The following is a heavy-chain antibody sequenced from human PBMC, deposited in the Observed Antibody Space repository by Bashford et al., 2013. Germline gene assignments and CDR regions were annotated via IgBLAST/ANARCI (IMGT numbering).Heavy chain of an antibody. V-gene: IGHV4-4*02. J-gene: IGHJ6*04. CDR3: ARQEAVVPASWDV. D-gene: IGHD2-2*01. CDR2: IYHSGAT. CDR1: GGSISSSNW. Sequence: SSETLSLTCAVSGGSISSSNWGSWVRQPPRKGLEWIGEIYHSGATNYNPSLKSRVTMSVDKSKNKFSLKVRSVTAADTAVHYCARQEAVVPASWDVWAKGTTVTVSS.